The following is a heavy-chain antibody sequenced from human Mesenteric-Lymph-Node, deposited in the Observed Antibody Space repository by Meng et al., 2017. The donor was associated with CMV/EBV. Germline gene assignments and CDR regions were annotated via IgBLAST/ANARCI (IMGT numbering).Heavy chain of an antibody. J-gene: IGHJ6*02. V-gene: IGHV3-33*01. CDR3: ARGGVGYNYGFYYGMDV. CDR2: IWYDGSQK. CDR1: GFTFSSFG. D-gene: IGHD5-18*01. Sequence: GESLKISCVASGFTFSSFGMHWVRQVPGKGLEWVAVIWYDGSQKYYADSVKGRFTISRDNSKNTLYLQMDSLRAEDTAVYYCARGGVGYNYGFYYGMDVWGQGTTVTVSS.